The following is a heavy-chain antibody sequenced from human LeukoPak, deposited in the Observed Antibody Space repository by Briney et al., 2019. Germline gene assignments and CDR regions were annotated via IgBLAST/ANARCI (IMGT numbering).Heavy chain of an antibody. CDR3: ATGDFWSGSPSGYYYYGMDV. CDR1: GYTLTELS. J-gene: IGHJ6*02. CDR2: FDPEDGET. V-gene: IGHV1-24*01. D-gene: IGHD3-3*01. Sequence: ASVKVSCTVSGYTLTELSMHWVRQAPGKGLEWMGGFDPEDGETIYAQKFQGRVTMTEDTSTDTAYKELSSLRSEDTAVYYCATGDFWSGSPSGYYYYGMDVWGQGTTVTVSS.